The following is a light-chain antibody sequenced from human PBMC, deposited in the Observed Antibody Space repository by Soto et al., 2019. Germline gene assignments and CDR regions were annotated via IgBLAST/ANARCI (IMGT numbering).Light chain of an antibody. J-gene: IGKJ2*01. CDR1: QSISSW. CDR2: QAS. Sequence: DLQMTQSPSTLSASVGDRVTITCRASQSISSWLAWYQQKPGKAPKLLIYQASSLESGLPSRFSGSGSGTEFTLTISSLQPDDFATYYCQQYNSYPYTFGQGTKLEIK. V-gene: IGKV1-5*03. CDR3: QQYNSYPYT.